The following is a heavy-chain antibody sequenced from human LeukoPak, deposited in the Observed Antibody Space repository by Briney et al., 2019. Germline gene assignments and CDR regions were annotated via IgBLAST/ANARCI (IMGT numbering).Heavy chain of an antibody. CDR3: ARDRIVVVVGATLDNWFDP. CDR2: IYTSGST. J-gene: IGHJ5*02. Sequence: PSETMCLTCTVSGGSISSYYWSWIRQPAGKGLEWIGRIYTSGSTNYNPSLKSRVTMSVDTSKNQFSLKLSSVTAADTAVYYCARDRIVVVVGATLDNWFDPWGQGTLVTVSS. D-gene: IGHD2-15*01. CDR1: GGSISSYY. V-gene: IGHV4-4*07.